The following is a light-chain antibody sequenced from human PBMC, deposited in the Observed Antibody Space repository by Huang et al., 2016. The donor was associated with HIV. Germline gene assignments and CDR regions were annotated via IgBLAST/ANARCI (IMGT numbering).Light chain of an antibody. CDR3: HQYARSPWT. CDR2: GAS. V-gene: IGKV3-20*01. Sequence: EIVLTQSPGTLSLSPGERATLPCRASQSVTTNYLAWYQQKHGQAPRLLIYGASTRATGTPDRCIGSGSGTDFSLTVRGLEPEDFAVYYCHQYARSPWTFGQGTKVEIK. J-gene: IGKJ1*01. CDR1: QSVTTNY.